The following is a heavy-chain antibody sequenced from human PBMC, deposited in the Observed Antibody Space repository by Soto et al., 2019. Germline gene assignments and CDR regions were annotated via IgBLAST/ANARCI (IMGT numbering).Heavy chain of an antibody. Sequence: PSETLSLTCAVYGGSFSGYYWSWIRQPPGKGLEWIGEINHSGSTNYNPSLKSRVTISVDTSKNQFSLKLSSVTAADTAVYYCARGRAWGYYYYGMDVWGQGTTVTVSS. CDR3: ARGRAWGYYYYGMDV. CDR2: INHSGST. J-gene: IGHJ6*02. CDR1: GGSFSGYY. D-gene: IGHD1-26*01. V-gene: IGHV4-34*01.